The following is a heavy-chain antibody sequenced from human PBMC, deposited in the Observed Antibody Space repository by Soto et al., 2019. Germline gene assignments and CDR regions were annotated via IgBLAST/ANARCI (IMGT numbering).Heavy chain of an antibody. V-gene: IGHV3-33*01. D-gene: IGHD4-17*01. CDR3: ARGHYGDYGYDYGMEV. CDR2: IWYDGSNK. J-gene: IGHJ6*02. CDR1: GFTFSSYG. Sequence: QVQLVESGGGVVQPGRSLRLSCAASGFTFSSYGMHWVRQAPGKGLEWVALIWYDGSNKYYADSVKGRFTISRDNSKNTLYLQMNSLRAEDTAVYYCARGHYGDYGYDYGMEVWGQGTTVTVSS.